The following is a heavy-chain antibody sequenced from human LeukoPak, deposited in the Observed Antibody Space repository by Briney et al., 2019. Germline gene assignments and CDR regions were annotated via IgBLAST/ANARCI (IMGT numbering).Heavy chain of an antibody. CDR2: FDPEDGET. D-gene: IGHD6-13*01. J-gene: IGHJ4*02. Sequence: ASVTVSCKVSGYTLTELSMHSVRQAPGKGLEWMGGFDPEDGETIYAQKFQGRVTMTEDTSTDTAYMELRSLRSEDTAVYYCATGWATGSSWSFDYWGQGTLVTVSS. V-gene: IGHV1-24*01. CDR1: GYTLTELS. CDR3: ATGWATGSSWSFDY.